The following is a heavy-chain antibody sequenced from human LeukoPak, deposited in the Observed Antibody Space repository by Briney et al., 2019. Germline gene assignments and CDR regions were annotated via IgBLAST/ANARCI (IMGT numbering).Heavy chain of an antibody. Sequence: GGSLRLSCAASGFTFDDYAMHWVRQAPGKGLEWVSGISWNSGSIGYADSVKGRFTISRDNAKNSLYLQMNSLRAEDTALYSKGGKQLVTSSDYWGQGTLVTVSS. CDR2: ISWNSGSI. J-gene: IGHJ4*02. V-gene: IGHV3-9*01. CDR3: GGKQLVTSSDY. CDR1: GFTFDDYA. D-gene: IGHD6-6*01.